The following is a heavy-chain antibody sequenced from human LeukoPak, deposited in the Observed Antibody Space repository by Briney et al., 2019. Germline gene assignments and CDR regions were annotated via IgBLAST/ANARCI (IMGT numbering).Heavy chain of an antibody. CDR1: GGSISSGGYY. CDR3: ARVVDYYDSSGRGRIGYYFDY. J-gene: IGHJ4*02. V-gene: IGHV4-31*03. Sequence: SETLSLTCTVSGGSISSGGYYWSWIRQHPGKGLEWIGYIYYSGSTYYNPSLKSRVTISVDRSKNQFSLKLSSVTAADTAVYYCARVVDYYDSSGRGRIGYYFDYWGQGTLVTVSS. D-gene: IGHD3-22*01. CDR2: IYYSGST.